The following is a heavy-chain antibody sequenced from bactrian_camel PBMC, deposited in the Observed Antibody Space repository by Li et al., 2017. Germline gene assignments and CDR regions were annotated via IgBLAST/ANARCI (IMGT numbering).Heavy chain of an antibody. CDR3: ATTGFDF. D-gene: IGHD5*01. CDR2: IYAEE. Sequence: DVQLVESGGGLVQPGGSLRLSCAASGFTFYSLFMNWVRQAPGKGLEWVSDIYAEEMYADSVKGRFTISRDNAKNTVYLQMNSLKPADTAVYYCATTGFDFWGQGTQVTVS. V-gene: IGHV3S10*01. CDR1: GFTFYSLF. J-gene: IGHJ6*01.